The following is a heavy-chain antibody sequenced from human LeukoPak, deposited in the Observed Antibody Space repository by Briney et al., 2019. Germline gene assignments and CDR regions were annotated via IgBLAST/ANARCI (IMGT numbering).Heavy chain of an antibody. CDR3: AKANPATIITSSFDY. V-gene: IGHV3-23*01. D-gene: IGHD5-24*01. CDR1: GFTFSSYA. J-gene: IGHJ4*02. CDR2: ISGSGGST. Sequence: GGSLRLSCAASGFTFSSYAMSWVRQAPGKGLEWVSAISGSGGSTYYADSVKGRFTISRDNSKNTLYLQMNSLRAEDTAVYYRAKANPATIITSSFDYWGQGTLVTVSS.